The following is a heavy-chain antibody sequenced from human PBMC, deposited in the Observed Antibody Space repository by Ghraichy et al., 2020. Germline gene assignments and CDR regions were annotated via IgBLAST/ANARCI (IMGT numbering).Heavy chain of an antibody. CDR3: ARHEGAGVDGYNYWYYGMDV. J-gene: IGHJ6*02. Sequence: SETLSLTCTVSGGSISRTSYYWGWIRQAPGKGLEWIGSMYYSGSIYYNPSLKSQVTTSVDTSKNQFFLKLSSVTATDTAVYYCARHEGAGVDGYNYWYYGMDVWGQGTTVTISS. CDR1: GGSISRTSYY. V-gene: IGHV4-39*01. D-gene: IGHD5-24*01. CDR2: MYYSGSI.